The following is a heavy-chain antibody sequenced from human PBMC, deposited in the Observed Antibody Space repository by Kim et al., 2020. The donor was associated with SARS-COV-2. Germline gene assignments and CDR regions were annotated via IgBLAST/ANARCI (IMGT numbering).Heavy chain of an antibody. D-gene: IGHD1-26*01. V-gene: IGHV1-8*01. CDR1: GYTFTSYD. CDR3: ARKIGAGWELLFPNYYYYYGMDV. CDR2: MNPNSGNT. J-gene: IGHJ6*02. Sequence: ASVKVSCKASGYTFTSYDINWVRQATGQGLEWMGWMNPNSGNTGYAQKFQGRVTMTRNTSISTAYMELSSLRSEDTAVYYCARKIGAGWELLFPNYYYYYGMDVWDQGTTVTVSS.